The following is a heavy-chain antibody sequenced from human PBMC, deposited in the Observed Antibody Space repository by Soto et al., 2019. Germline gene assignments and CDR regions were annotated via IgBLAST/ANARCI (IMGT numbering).Heavy chain of an antibody. J-gene: IGHJ4*02. CDR2: IGGSGAGT. CDR3: ARGGGIAVAGTHLDY. Sequence: EVQLLESGGGLVQPGGSLRLSCAASGFTFSSYAMSWVRQAPGKGLEWVSGIGGSGAGTNYADSVKGRFTISRDNSKNTLYLQMSSLRAEDTAVYYYARGGGIAVAGTHLDYWGQGTLVTVSS. V-gene: IGHV3-23*01. CDR1: GFTFSSYA. D-gene: IGHD6-19*01.